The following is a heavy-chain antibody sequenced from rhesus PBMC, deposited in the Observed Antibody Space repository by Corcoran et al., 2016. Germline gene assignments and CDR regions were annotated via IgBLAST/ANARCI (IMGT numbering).Heavy chain of an antibody. CDR2: IPYIGST. CDR1: GGASSSGYYY. J-gene: IGHJ4*01. Sequence: QVQLQESGPGLVKPSETRSLTCAVSGGASSSGYYYWSWIRQPPGKGLEWIGDIPYIGSTSYNPPLKGRVTISRDTSKNQFSLKLSSVTAADTAVYYCARAEGYSSGWYYFDYWGQGVLVTVSS. V-gene: IGHV4-122*02. CDR3: ARAEGYSSGWYYFDY. D-gene: IGHD6-31*01.